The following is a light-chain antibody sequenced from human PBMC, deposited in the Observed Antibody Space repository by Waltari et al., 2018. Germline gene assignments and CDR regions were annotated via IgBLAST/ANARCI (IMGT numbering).Light chain of an antibody. CDR3: QQSYSTPYT. CDR1: QSISND. Sequence: DIQMTQSTFSLSASVGDRVTITCRASQSISNDLNWYQQKPGKAPKLLMYAASSLQSGVPSRFSGSGSGTAFTLTISSLQPEDFATYYCQQSYSTPYTFGQGTKLEIK. J-gene: IGKJ2*01. CDR2: AAS. V-gene: IGKV1-39*01.